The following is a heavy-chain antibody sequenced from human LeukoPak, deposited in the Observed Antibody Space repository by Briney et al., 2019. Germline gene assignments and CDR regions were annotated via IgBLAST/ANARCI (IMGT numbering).Heavy chain of an antibody. V-gene: IGHV3-23*01. CDR2: ISGSGGST. CDR1: GFTFSSYA. CDR3: AKDPDCTNGVCYTEDFDY. Sequence: GGSLRLSCAASGFTFSSYAMSWVRQAPGKGLEWVSAISGSGGSTYYADSVKGRLTISRDNPKNTLYLQMNSLRAEDTAVYYCAKDPDCTNGVCYTEDFDYWGQGTLVTVSS. J-gene: IGHJ4*02. D-gene: IGHD2-8*01.